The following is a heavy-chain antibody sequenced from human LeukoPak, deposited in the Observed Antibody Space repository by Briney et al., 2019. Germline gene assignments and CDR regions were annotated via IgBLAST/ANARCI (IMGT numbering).Heavy chain of an antibody. D-gene: IGHD6-6*01. CDR1: GGSISSGSYY. CDR2: IYTSGST. CDR3: ARDGRSIAARPSPSGWFDP. V-gene: IGHV4-61*02. Sequence: SQTLSLTCTVSGGSISSGSYYWSWIRQPAGKGLEWIGRIYTSGSTNYNPSLKSRVTISVDTSKNQFSLKLSSVTAADTAVYYCARDGRSIAARPSPSGWFDPWGQGTLVPVSS. J-gene: IGHJ5*02.